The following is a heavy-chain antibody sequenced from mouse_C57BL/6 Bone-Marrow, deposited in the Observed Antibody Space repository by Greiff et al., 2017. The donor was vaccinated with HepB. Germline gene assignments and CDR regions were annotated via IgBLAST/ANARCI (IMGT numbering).Heavy chain of an antibody. Sequence: VQLQQPGAELVKPGASVKLSCKASGYTFTSYWMQWVKQSPGQGLEWIGEIDPSDSYTNYNQKFKGKAILTVDTSSSTAYMQLSSLTSEDSAVYYCAREGLLRWYFDVWGTGTTVTVSS. CDR2: IDPSDSYT. V-gene: IGHV1-50*01. CDR1: GYTFTSYW. D-gene: IGHD1-1*01. J-gene: IGHJ1*03. CDR3: AREGLLRWYFDV.